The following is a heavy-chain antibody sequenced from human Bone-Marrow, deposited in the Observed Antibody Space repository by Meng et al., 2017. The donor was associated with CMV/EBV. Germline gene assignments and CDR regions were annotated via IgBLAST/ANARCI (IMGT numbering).Heavy chain of an antibody. V-gene: IGHV3-53*01. D-gene: IGHD3-10*01. CDR1: GFTVSSNY. Sequence: GGSLRLSCAASGFTVSSNYMSWVHQAPGKGLEWVSVIYSGGSTYYADSVKGRFTISRDNSKNTLYLQMNSLRAEDTAVYYCARDRMVTMVRGVIITYYYYGMDVWGQGTTVTVSS. J-gene: IGHJ6*02. CDR2: IYSGGST. CDR3: ARDRMVTMVRGVIITYYYYGMDV.